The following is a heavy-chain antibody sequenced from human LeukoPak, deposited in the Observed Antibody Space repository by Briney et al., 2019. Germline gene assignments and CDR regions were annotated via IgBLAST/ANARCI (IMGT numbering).Heavy chain of an antibody. J-gene: IGHJ6*03. CDR3: AKSRGSGSSLHYYYMDV. CDR2: ISYDGINK. Sequence: PGGSLRLSCAASGFTFSSYSMHWVRQAPGKGLKWVAFISYDGINKYADSVKGRFTISRDNSKNTLYLQMNSLRAEDAAVYYCAKSRGSGSSLHYYYMDVWGKGTTVTISS. V-gene: IGHV3-30*04. CDR1: GFTFSSYS. D-gene: IGHD3-10*01.